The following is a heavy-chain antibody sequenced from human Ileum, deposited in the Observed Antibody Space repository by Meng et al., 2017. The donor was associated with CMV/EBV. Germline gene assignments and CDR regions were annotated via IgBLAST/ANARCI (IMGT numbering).Heavy chain of an antibody. CDR3: AKGKSYFFEY. Sequence: GSLKISCAASGFTFSNFHMNWVRQAPGKGLEWVAYISGGGLPKYYADSMKGRITISRDNAKNSLYLQIDNVGVDDTAVYYCAKGKSYFFEYWGPGALVTVSS. D-gene: IGHD3-10*01. CDR2: ISGGGLPK. V-gene: IGHV3-48*04. J-gene: IGHJ4*02. CDR1: GFTFSNFH.